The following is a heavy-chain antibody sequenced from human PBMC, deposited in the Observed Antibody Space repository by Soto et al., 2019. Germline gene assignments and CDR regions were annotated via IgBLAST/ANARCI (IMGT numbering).Heavy chain of an antibody. CDR1: GGSISSGDYY. CDR2: IYYSGST. V-gene: IGHV4-30-4*01. Sequence: QVQLQESGPGLVKPSQTLSLTCTVSGGSISSGDYYWGWIRQPQGKGLEWIGYIYYSGSTYYNPYLKIRVTISVDTSKHHFSLKLSSLTAAETGVYYCARYNYDSSGYEDYFDYWGQGTLVTVSS. D-gene: IGHD3-22*01. J-gene: IGHJ4*02. CDR3: ARYNYDSSGYEDYFDY.